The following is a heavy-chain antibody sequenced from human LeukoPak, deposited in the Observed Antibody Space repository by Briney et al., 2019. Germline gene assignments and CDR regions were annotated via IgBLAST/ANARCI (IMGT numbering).Heavy chain of an antibody. J-gene: IGHJ6*02. CDR2: ISSSSSYI. Sequence: TGGSLRLSCAASGFTFSSYSMNWVRQAPGKGREWVSSISSSSSYIYYADSVKVRFTISRDNAKNSLYLQMNSLRAEDTAVYYCARDLAAAGTGYGMDVWGQGTTVTVSS. D-gene: IGHD6-13*01. V-gene: IGHV3-21*01. CDR1: GFTFSSYS. CDR3: ARDLAAAGTGYGMDV.